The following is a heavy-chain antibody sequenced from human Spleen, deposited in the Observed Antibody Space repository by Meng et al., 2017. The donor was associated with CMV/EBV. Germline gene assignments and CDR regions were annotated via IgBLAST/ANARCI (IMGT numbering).Heavy chain of an antibody. D-gene: IGHD1-14*01. CDR2: ISGSGSST. J-gene: IGHJ6*02. Sequence: GESLKISCAASGFTFSSYAMSWVRQAPGKGLEWVSAISGSGSSTYYADSVKGRFTISRDNSKNTLYLQMNSLRAEDTAVYYCAKGTGRLYYYYYGMDVWGQGTTVTVSS. CDR1: GFTFSSYA. V-gene: IGHV3-23*01. CDR3: AKGTGRLYYYYYGMDV.